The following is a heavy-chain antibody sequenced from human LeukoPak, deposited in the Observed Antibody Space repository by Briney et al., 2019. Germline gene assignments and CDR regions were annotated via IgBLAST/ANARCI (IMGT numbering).Heavy chain of an antibody. V-gene: IGHV3-9*01. Sequence: PGGSLRLSCAASGFTFDDYAMHWVRHAPGKGLEGVSGISWNSGSIGYGDSVKGRFTVSRDSAKNSLYLQMNSLRAEDTALYYCAKAIGGSCYWYFDLWGRGTLVTVSS. CDR1: GFTFDDYA. CDR2: ISWNSGSI. CDR3: AKAIGGSCYWYFDL. D-gene: IGHD1-26*01. J-gene: IGHJ2*01.